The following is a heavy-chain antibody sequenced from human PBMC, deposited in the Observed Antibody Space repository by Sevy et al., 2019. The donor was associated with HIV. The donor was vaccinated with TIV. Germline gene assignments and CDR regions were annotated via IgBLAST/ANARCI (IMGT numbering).Heavy chain of an antibody. J-gene: IGHJ4*02. D-gene: IGHD6-19*01. V-gene: IGHV4-61*01. CDR1: GVSVSSDHYY. CDR3: ARVSATLAGKPHFDF. Sequence: SETLSLTCSVSGVSVSSDHYYWTWIRQPPGKGLEWIGYMYSSRSNNYNSSLKGRVTITVDTSKNQFSLKLTSVTAADTAVYYCARVSATLAGKPHFDFWGQGTQVTVSS. CDR2: MYSSRSN.